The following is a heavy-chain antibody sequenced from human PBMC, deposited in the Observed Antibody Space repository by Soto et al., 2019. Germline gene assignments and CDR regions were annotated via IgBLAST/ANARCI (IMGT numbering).Heavy chain of an antibody. V-gene: IGHV1-46*01. Sequence: ASVKVSCKASGYTFTSYYMHWVRQAPGQGLEWMGIINPSGGSTSYAQKFQGRVTMTRDTSTSTVYMELSSLRSEDTAVYYCARIVYGYCGGDCSRNAFDIWGQGTMVTVSS. D-gene: IGHD2-21*02. CDR1: GYTFTSYY. J-gene: IGHJ3*02. CDR3: ARIVYGYCGGDCSRNAFDI. CDR2: INPSGGST.